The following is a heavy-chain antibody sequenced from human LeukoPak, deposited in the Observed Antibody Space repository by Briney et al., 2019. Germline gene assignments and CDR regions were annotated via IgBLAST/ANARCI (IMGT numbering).Heavy chain of an antibody. CDR3: ASLHGYSYGSQLDY. Sequence: PSETLSLTCTVSGYSISSGYYWGWIRQPPGKGLEWIGSIYHSGSTYYNPSLKSRVTISVDTSKNQFSLKLSSVTAADTAVYYCASLHGYSYGSQLDYWGQGTLVTVSS. J-gene: IGHJ4*02. D-gene: IGHD5-18*01. V-gene: IGHV4-38-2*02. CDR2: IYHSGST. CDR1: GYSISSGYY.